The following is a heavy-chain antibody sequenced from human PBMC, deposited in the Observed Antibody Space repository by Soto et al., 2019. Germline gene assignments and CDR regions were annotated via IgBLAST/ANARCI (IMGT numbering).Heavy chain of an antibody. D-gene: IGHD6-19*01. J-gene: IGHJ4*02. CDR1: GGSFRGYY. Sequence: HSETLSLTCAVYGGSFRGYYWSWIRQPPGKGLEWIGEINHSGSTNYNPSLKSRVTISVDTSKNQFSLKLSSVTAADTAVYYCARIRSGWYRRYYFDYWGQGTLVTGS. CDR2: INHSGST. V-gene: IGHV4-34*01. CDR3: ARIRSGWYRRYYFDY.